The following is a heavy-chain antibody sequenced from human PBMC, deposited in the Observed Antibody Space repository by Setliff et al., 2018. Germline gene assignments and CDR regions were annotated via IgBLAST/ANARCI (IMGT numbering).Heavy chain of an antibody. CDR1: GYTFTTYT. J-gene: IGHJ4*02. V-gene: IGHV1-8*01. CDR2: INPSSGNT. CDR3: ARGPRHNFWSGYYLVAVNY. Sequence: ASVKVSCKASGYTFTTYTMNWVRQAPGQGLEWMGWINPSSGNTGYAQNFQGRVTMTRNTSIGTAYMELSSLRFEDTAVYYCARGPRHNFWSGYYLVAVNYWGQGTLVTVSS. D-gene: IGHD3-3*01.